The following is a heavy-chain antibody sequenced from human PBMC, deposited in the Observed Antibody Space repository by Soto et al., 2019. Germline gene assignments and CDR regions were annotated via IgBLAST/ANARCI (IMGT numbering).Heavy chain of an antibody. CDR2: INPNSGGT. CDR3: ARAPRDSCGYPQYYFDY. Sequence: QVQLVQSGAEVKKPGASVKVSCKASGYTFTGYYMHWVRQAPGQGLEWMGWINPNSGGTNYAQKFQGWVTMTRDTSISTAYMELSRLRSDDTAVYYCARAPRDSCGYPQYYFDYWGQGTLVTVSS. V-gene: IGHV1-2*04. D-gene: IGHD3-22*01. J-gene: IGHJ4*02. CDR1: GYTFTGYY.